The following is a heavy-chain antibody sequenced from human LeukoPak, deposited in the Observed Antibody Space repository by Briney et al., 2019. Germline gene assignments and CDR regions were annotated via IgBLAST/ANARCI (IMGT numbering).Heavy chain of an antibody. CDR1: GYTFTSYG. Sequence: ASVKVSCKASGYTFTSYGISWVRQAPGQGLEWMGWISAYNGNTNYAQRLQGRVTMTTDTSTSTAYMELSSLRSEDTAVYYCARARAVRGVIPRYYFDYWGQGTLVTVSS. J-gene: IGHJ4*02. CDR3: ARARAVRGVIPRYYFDY. CDR2: ISAYNGNT. V-gene: IGHV1-18*01. D-gene: IGHD3-10*01.